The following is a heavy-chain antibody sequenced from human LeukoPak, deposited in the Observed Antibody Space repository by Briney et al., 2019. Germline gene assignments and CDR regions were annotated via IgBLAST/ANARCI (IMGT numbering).Heavy chain of an antibody. V-gene: IGHV4-34*01. D-gene: IGHD6-19*01. J-gene: IGHJ1*01. Sequence: LETLSLTCAVYGGSFSGYYWSWIRQPPGKGLEWIGEIKPSGSTNYNPSLKSRVTISVDTSKNQFSLKLSSVTAADTAVYYCARGTKWEVAVAGSEYFQHWGQGTLVSVSS. CDR1: GGSFSGYY. CDR3: ARGTKWEVAVAGSEYFQH. CDR2: IKPSGST.